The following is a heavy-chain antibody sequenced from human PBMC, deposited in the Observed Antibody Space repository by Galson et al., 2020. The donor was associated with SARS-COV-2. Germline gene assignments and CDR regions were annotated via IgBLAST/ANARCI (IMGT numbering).Heavy chain of an antibody. CDR1: GGTFSSYT. CDR2: IIPILGIA. J-gene: IGHJ6*02. CDR3: ARSAGRYDSSGYPPERHYYGMDV. V-gene: IGHV1-69*02. D-gene: IGHD3-22*01. Sequence: SVKVSCKASGGTFSSYTISWVRQAPGQGLEWMGRIIPILGIANYAQKFQGRVTITADKSTSTAYMELSSLRSEDTAVYYCARSAGRYDSSGYPPERHYYGMDVWGQGTTVTVSS.